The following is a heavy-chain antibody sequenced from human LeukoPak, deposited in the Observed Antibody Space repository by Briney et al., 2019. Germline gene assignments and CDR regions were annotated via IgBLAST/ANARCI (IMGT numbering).Heavy chain of an antibody. CDR2: MYTSGST. Sequence: PSETLSLTCTVSGGSISSGSYYWSWIRQPAGKGLEWIGRMYTSGSTNYNPSLKSRVTIDTSKNQFSLKLSSVTAADTAVYYCARGIRGVMGNWFDPWGQGTLVTVSS. CDR3: ARGIRGVMGNWFDP. CDR1: GGSISSGSYY. V-gene: IGHV4-61*02. D-gene: IGHD3-10*01. J-gene: IGHJ5*02.